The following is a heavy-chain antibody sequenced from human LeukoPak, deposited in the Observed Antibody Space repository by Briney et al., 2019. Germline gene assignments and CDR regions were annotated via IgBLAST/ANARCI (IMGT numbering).Heavy chain of an antibody. J-gene: IGHJ5*01. CDR2: VYYGRTT. Sequence: PSETLSLTCTVSAGSFISSSHHWGWIRQSPGKGLEWIGSVYYGRTTYYNPSLDGRVTVSLDTSANQFSLQRNSVTAADTAVYYCVRHDGRGGATMGAFDSWGQGSLVTVSS. CDR3: VRHDGRGGATMGAFDS. V-gene: IGHV4-39*01. CDR1: AGSFISSSHH. D-gene: IGHD5-12*01.